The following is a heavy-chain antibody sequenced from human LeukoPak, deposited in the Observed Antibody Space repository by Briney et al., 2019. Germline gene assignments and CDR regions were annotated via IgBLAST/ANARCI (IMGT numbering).Heavy chain of an antibody. J-gene: IGHJ3*02. Sequence: GASVKVSCKASGFTFTAYYMHWVRQAPGQGLEWMGWINPNSGGTNYAQRFQGRVTMTRDTSISTAYMELSRLRSDDTAVYYCARTMTGYYGSGIVAFDIWGQGTMVTVSS. V-gene: IGHV1-2*02. CDR2: INPNSGGT. D-gene: IGHD3-10*01. CDR3: ARTMTGYYGSGIVAFDI. CDR1: GFTFTAYY.